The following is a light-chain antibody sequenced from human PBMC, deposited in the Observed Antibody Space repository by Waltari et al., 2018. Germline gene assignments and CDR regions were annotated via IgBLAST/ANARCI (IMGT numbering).Light chain of an antibody. CDR1: SSHLVRNY. J-gene: IGLJ2*01. V-gene: IGLV1-47*01. Sequence: QSVLTQPPSASGTPGQRVTISCSGISSHLVRNYVSWYQQLPGTTPKLLTYRNNQRPSGVPDRFSGSKSGTSASLAISGLRSEDEADYYCAAWDDSLSGHVVFGGGTKLTVL. CDR3: AAWDDSLSGHVV. CDR2: RNN.